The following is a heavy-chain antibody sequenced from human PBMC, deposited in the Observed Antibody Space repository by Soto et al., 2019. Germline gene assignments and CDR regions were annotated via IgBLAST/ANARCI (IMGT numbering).Heavy chain of an antibody. V-gene: IGHV3-33*01. CDR2: IWYDGSNK. D-gene: IGHD6-19*01. Sequence: GGSLRLSCAASGFTFSSYGMHWVRQAPGKGLEWVAVIWYDGSNKYYADSVKGRFTISRDNSKNTLYLQMNSLRAEDTAVYYWARESDSSGWTLGGSKAFDIWGQGTMVTVSS. J-gene: IGHJ3*02. CDR3: ARESDSSGWTLGGSKAFDI. CDR1: GFTFSSYG.